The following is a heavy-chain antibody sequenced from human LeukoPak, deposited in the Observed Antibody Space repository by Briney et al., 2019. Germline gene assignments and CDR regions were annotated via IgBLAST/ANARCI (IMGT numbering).Heavy chain of an antibody. CDR3: ARGRGYSYGYYFDY. J-gene: IGHJ4*02. D-gene: IGHD5-18*01. CDR2: IYYSGST. V-gene: IGHV4-39*01. CDR1: GDSVSSSSSY. Sequence: SETLSLTCTVSGDSVSSSSSYWGWIRQPPGEGLEWIGSIYYSGSTYYNTSLKSRVTISVDTSKNQFSLRLNSVTAADTAVYYCARGRGYSYGYYFDYWGQGTLVTVSS.